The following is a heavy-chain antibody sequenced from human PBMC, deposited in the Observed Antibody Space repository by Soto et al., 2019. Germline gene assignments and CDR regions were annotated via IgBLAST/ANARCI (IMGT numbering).Heavy chain of an antibody. CDR2: MNPNSGNT. CDR1: GYTFTSYD. Sequence: QVQLVQSGAEVKKPGASVKVSCKASGYTFTSYDINWVRQATGQGLEWMGWMNPNSGNTGYAQKFQGRVTMTRNTSISIAYMELSSRRSEDTAVYYCARGRVLLWFGELSSYWFDPWGQGTLVTVSS. CDR3: ARGRVLLWFGELSSYWFDP. J-gene: IGHJ5*02. D-gene: IGHD3-10*01. V-gene: IGHV1-8*01.